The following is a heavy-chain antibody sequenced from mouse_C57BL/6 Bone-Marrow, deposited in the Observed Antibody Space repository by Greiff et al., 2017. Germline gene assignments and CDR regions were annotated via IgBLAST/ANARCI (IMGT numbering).Heavy chain of an antibody. CDR2: IYPGGGYT. V-gene: IGHV1-63*01. J-gene: IGHJ4*01. CDR1: GYTFTNYW. CDR3: ARSKYYAMDY. Sequence: QVHVKQSGAELVRPGTSVKMSCKASGYTFTNYWIGWAKQRPGHGLEWIGDIYPGGGYTNYNEKFKGKATLTADNSSSTAYMQFSSLTSEDSAIYYGARSKYYAMDYWGQGTSVTVSS.